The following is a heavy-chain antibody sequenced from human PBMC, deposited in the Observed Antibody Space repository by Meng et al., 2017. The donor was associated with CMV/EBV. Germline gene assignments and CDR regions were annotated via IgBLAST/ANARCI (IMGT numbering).Heavy chain of an antibody. J-gene: IGHJ4*02. Sequence: GFTFDDFGMTWVRQGPGKGLEWVSGINWNGGSTGYADSVKGRFTISRDNAKNSLYLQMNSLRAEDTALYYCARPHGFYYDSSGYYYWGQGTLVTVSS. CDR2: INWNGGST. CDR1: GFTFDDFG. V-gene: IGHV3-20*03. D-gene: IGHD3-22*01. CDR3: ARPHGFYYDSSGYYY.